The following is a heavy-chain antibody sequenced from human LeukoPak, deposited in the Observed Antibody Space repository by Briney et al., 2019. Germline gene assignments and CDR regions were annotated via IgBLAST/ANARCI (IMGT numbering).Heavy chain of an antibody. CDR2: ISSSGSTI. J-gene: IGHJ4*02. CDR3: ARDQGYDILTDLPPLDY. V-gene: IGHV3-11*01. Sequence: GGSLRLSCAASGFTFSDYYMSLIRQAPGKGLEWVSYISSSGSTIYYADSVKGRFTISRDNAKNSLYLQMNSLRAEDTAVYYCARDQGYDILTDLPPLDYWGQGTLVTVSS. D-gene: IGHD3-9*01. CDR1: GFTFSDYY.